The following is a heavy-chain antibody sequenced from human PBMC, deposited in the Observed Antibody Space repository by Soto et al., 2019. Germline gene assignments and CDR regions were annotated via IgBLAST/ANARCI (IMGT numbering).Heavy chain of an antibody. CDR2: IYYSGST. V-gene: IGHV4-39*01. CDR3: ARHTSRNIAARPYKTYYYYMDV. J-gene: IGHJ6*03. Sequence: SDTLSLTCTVSGGSIISSSYYWVLIRQPPGKGLEWIGSIYYSGSTYYNPSLKSRVTISVDTSKNQFSLKLSSVTAADTAVYYCARHTSRNIAARPYKTYYYYMDVWGKGTTVTVSS. CDR1: GGSIISSSYY. D-gene: IGHD6-6*01.